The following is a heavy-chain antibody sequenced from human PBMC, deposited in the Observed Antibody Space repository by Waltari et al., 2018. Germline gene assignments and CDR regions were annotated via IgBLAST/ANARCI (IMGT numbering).Heavy chain of an antibody. J-gene: IGHJ5*01. CDR1: GSSVGSGTYF. CDR3: ARDPWFDS. CDR2: IDSSGST. V-gene: IGHV4-61*09. Sequence: QVQLQESGPGLVKPSQTLSLTCTVPGSSVGSGTYFWTGIRQPAGKGLEWIGHIDSSGSTTYNSSLKSRAIISLDTSKNQFSLTLNSVTAADTAVYFWARDPWFDSWGQGTLVIVSS.